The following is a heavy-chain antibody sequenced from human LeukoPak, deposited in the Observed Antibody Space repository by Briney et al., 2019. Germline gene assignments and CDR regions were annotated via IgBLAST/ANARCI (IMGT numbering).Heavy chain of an antibody. D-gene: IGHD3-10*01. CDR1: GGSFSGYY. Sequence: KASETLSLTCAVYGGSFSGYYWSWIRQPPGKGLEWIGEINHSGSTNYNPSLKSRVTISVDTSKNQFSLKLSSVTAADTAVYYCARHFPPGDLDYWGQGTLVTVSS. CDR2: INHSGST. V-gene: IGHV4-34*01. CDR3: ARHFPPGDLDY. J-gene: IGHJ4*02.